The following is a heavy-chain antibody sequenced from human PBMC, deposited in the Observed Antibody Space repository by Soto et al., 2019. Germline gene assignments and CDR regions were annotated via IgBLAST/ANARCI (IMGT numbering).Heavy chain of an antibody. CDR3: GREFSDGAGYYPDY. D-gene: IGHD3-22*01. CDR2: IKQDGVDK. Sequence: EVELVESGGGLVQPGGSLRLSCTASGFTFSTYWMGWVRQAPGKGAEWVANIKQDGVDKYYVDSAKGRFAISRDNAKNSLFLQMNSLRAEDTAVYYCGREFSDGAGYYPDYWGQGTLVTVSS. J-gene: IGHJ4*02. CDR1: GFTFSTYW. V-gene: IGHV3-7*03.